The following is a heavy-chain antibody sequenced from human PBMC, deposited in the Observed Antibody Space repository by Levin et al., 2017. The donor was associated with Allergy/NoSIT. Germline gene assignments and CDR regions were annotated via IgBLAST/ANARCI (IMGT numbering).Heavy chain of an antibody. CDR3: ARDPSLGESPWFDP. CDR1: GGSISSYY. CDR2: IYYSGST. V-gene: IGHV4-59*01. Sequence: PSETLSLTCTVSGGSISSYYWSWIRQPPGKGLEWIGYIYYSGSTNYNPSLKSRVTISVDTSKNQFSLKLSSVTAADTAVYYCARDPSLGESPWFDPWGQGTLVTVSS. J-gene: IGHJ5*02. D-gene: IGHD3-10*01.